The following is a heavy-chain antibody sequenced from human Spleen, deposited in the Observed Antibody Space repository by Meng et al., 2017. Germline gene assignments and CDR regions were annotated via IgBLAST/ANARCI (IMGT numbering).Heavy chain of an antibody. Sequence: GESLKISCAASGFTFSSYWMSWVRQAPGKGLEWVANIKQDGSEKYYVDSVKGRFTISRDNAKNSLYLQMNSLGAEDTAVYYCASETWELHDYWGQGTLVTVSS. J-gene: IGHJ4*02. CDR2: IKQDGSEK. V-gene: IGHV3-7*01. D-gene: IGHD1-26*01. CDR1: GFTFSSYW. CDR3: ASETWELHDY.